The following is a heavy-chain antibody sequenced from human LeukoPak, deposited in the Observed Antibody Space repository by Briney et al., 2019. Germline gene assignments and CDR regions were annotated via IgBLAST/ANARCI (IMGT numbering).Heavy chain of an antibody. D-gene: IGHD6-13*01. J-gene: IGHJ6*02. CDR1: GGSFSGYY. CDR2: INHSGST. V-gene: IGHV4-34*01. Sequence: PSETLSLTCAVYGGSFSGYYWSWIRQPPGKGLEWIGEINHSGSTNYNPSLKSRVTISVDTSKNQFSLKLSSVTAADTAVYYCARVSPQTAAGTRYYYYYGMDVWGQGTTVTVSS. CDR3: ARVSPQTAAGTRYYYYYGMDV.